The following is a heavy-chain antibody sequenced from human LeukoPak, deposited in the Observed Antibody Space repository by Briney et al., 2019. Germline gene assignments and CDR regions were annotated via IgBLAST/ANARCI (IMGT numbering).Heavy chain of an antibody. V-gene: IGHV3-13*01. CDR1: GFTFSSYD. D-gene: IGHD3-10*01. J-gene: IGHJ4*02. CDR3: ARDRGASSYYFDY. Sequence: GGSLRLSCAASGFTFSSYDMHWVRQATGKGLEWVSAIGTAGDTYYPGSVKGRFTISRENAKNSLYLQMNSLRAEDTAVYYCARDRGASSYYFDYWGQGTLVTVSS. CDR2: IGTAGDT.